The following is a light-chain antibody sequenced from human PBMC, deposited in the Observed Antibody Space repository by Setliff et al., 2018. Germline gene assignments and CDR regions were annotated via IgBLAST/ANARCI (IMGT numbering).Light chain of an antibody. Sequence: QSVLTQPASVSGSPGQSITISCSGTISDVGSYDLVSWYQQHPGKAPKLIIYAVSDRPSGVSNRFSGSKSGNTASLTISGLQTEDEADYYCNAYTSGSTYVFGTGTKVTVL. J-gene: IGLJ1*01. CDR2: AVS. V-gene: IGLV2-14*03. CDR1: ISDVGSYDL. CDR3: NAYTSGSTYV.